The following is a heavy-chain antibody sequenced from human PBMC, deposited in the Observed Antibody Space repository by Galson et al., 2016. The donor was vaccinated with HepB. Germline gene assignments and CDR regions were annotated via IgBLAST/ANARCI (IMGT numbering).Heavy chain of an antibody. CDR1: GINLRIYG. J-gene: IGHJ6*04. D-gene: IGHD3-10*01. CDR2: IWFDGSKE. V-gene: IGHV3-33*08. Sequence: SLRLSCAASGINLRIYGMHWVRQAPGKGLEWVAVIWFDGSKEYYTDSVQGRFTISRDNSRYTVDLQMSSLRGEDSAVYYCARDQGRRAFYDRSGTHYIIRGMGVWGKGATVTVSS. CDR3: ARDQGRRAFYDRSGTHYIIRGMGV.